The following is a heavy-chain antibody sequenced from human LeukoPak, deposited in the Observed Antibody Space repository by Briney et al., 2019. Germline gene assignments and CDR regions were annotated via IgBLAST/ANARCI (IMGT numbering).Heavy chain of an antibody. D-gene: IGHD3-10*01. CDR1: GGSISSYY. CDR2: IYYSGST. J-gene: IGHJ6*02. V-gene: IGHV4-59*01. Sequence: SETLSLTCTVSGGSISSYYWSWIRQPPGKGLEWIGYIYYSGSTNYNPSLKSRVTISVDTSKNQFFLKLSSVTAADTAVYYCARQYYYGSGSYPDPYYYYGMDVWGQGTTVAVSS. CDR3: ARQYYYGSGSYPDPYYYYGMDV.